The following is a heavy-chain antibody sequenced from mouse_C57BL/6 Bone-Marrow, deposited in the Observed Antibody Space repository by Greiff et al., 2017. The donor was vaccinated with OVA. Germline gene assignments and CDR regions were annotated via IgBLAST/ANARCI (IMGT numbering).Heavy chain of an antibody. Sequence: VQLQQSVAELVRPGASVKLSCTASGFNIKNTYMHWVKQRPEQGLEWIGRIDPANDNTKYAPKFQGKATMTAETSSNTAYLQLSSLSSEDPAVYCCARGNCGSSLYAMDYWGQGTSVTVSS. J-gene: IGHJ4*01. D-gene: IGHD1-1*01. CDR3: ARGNCGSSLYAMDY. CDR2: IDPANDNT. V-gene: IGHV14-3*01. CDR1: GFNIKNTY.